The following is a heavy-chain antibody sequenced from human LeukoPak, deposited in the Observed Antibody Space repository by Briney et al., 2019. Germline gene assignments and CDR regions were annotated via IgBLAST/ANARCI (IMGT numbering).Heavy chain of an antibody. V-gene: IGHV3-30*03. J-gene: IGHJ4*02. CDR1: GFTFSSYG. Sequence: GRSLRLSCAASGFTFSSYGMHWVRQAPGKGLEWVAVISYDGSNKYYADSVKGRFTISRDNSKNTLYLQMNSLRAEDTALYYCARGLGYSYGYGIDYWGQGTLVTVSS. CDR2: ISYDGSNK. CDR3: ARGLGYSYGYGIDY. D-gene: IGHD5-18*01.